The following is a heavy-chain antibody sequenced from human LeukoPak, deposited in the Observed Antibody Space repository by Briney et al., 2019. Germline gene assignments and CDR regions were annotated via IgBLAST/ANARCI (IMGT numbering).Heavy chain of an antibody. CDR1: GFTLTTTW. V-gene: IGHV3-15*01. Sequence: GGSLRLSCAESGFTLTTTWMSWVRQAPGRGLEWVGLIKRKADGGTSDYAAPVKGRFTISRDDSENTLYLQMNSLITDDTAVYYCTTAPASLDYWGQGTLVTVSS. CDR2: IKRKADGGTS. J-gene: IGHJ4*02. CDR3: TTAPASLDY.